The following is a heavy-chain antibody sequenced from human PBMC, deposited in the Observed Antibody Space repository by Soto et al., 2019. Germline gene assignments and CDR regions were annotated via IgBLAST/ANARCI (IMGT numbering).Heavy chain of an antibody. V-gene: IGHV1-18*01. D-gene: IGHD6-19*01. CDR3: ARDYPSSSGWYEDAIDI. Sequence: ASVKVSCKASGYTFTSYGISWVRQAPGQGLEWMGWISAYNGNTNYAQKLQGRVTMTTDTSTSTAYMELRSLRSDDTAVYYCARDYPSSSGWYEDAIDIWGQGTMVTVSS. J-gene: IGHJ3*02. CDR2: ISAYNGNT. CDR1: GYTFTSYG.